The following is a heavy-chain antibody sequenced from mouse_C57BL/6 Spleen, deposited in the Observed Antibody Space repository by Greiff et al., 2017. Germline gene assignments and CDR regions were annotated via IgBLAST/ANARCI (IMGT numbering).Heavy chain of an antibody. Sequence: QVQLQQSGAELAKPGASVKLSCKASGYTFTSYWMHWVKQRPGQGLEWIGYINPSSGYTKYNQKFKDKATLTADKSSSTAYMQLSSLTYEDSAVYDCANYYYGSSPLDYWGQGTTLTVSS. D-gene: IGHD1-1*01. V-gene: IGHV1-7*01. CDR3: ANYYYGSSPLDY. CDR2: INPSSGYT. J-gene: IGHJ2*01. CDR1: GYTFTSYW.